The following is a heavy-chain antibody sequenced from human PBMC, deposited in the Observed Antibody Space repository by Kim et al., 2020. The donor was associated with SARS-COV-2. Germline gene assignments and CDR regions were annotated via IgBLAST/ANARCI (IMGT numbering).Heavy chain of an antibody. J-gene: IGHJ6*02. CDR3: ARGEDYRDPYDYYYGMDI. V-gene: IGHV3-48*02. Sequence: VRSRFTISRDNAKNSLYLQLNSLRDEDTAVYYCARGEDYRDPYDYYYGMDIWGQGTSVTVSS. D-gene: IGHD2-21*01.